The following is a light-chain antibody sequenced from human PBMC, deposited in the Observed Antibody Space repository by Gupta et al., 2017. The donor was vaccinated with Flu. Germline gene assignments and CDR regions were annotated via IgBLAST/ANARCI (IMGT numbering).Light chain of an antibody. J-gene: IGLJ2*01. CDR2: EVT. Sequence: QSALTQPASVSGSPGQSITISCTGTSADVGGYNYVSWYQQHPGKAPKLMIYEVTNRPSGVSIRFSGSKSGNTASLIISGLQADDEAEYYCSSYTSSNTVLFGGGTQLTVL. CDR3: SSYTSSNTVL. V-gene: IGLV2-14*01. CDR1: SADVGGYNY.